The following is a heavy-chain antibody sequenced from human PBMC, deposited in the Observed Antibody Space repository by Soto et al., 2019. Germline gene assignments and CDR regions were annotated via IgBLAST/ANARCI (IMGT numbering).Heavy chain of an antibody. CDR2: ISGSGGGT. CDR1: GFTFSSYA. Sequence: LSLSCAASGFTFSSYAMSWVRQAPGKGLEWVSSISGSGGGTYYADSVKGRFTFSRDNSKNTLYLQMNSPRAEDTTVYYCAKFGMATTKRSPPYYIDYWGQGALVTVSS. CDR3: AKFGMATTKRSPPYYIDY. J-gene: IGHJ4*02. V-gene: IGHV3-23*01. D-gene: IGHD1-1*01.